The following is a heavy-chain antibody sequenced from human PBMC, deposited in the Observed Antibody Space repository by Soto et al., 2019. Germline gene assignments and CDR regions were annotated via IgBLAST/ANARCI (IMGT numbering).Heavy chain of an antibody. CDR3: ARRGPGTYFDY. J-gene: IGHJ4*02. CDR1: GFTFTNYA. CDR2: ISGSGDST. Sequence: PGGSLRLSCAPSGFTFTNYAMNWVRQAPGKGLEWVSVISGSGDSTYYADSVKGRFTISRDNSKNTLYLQMNSLRTEDTAVYYCARRGPGTYFDYWGQGTLVTVSS. V-gene: IGHV3-23*01. D-gene: IGHD6-13*01.